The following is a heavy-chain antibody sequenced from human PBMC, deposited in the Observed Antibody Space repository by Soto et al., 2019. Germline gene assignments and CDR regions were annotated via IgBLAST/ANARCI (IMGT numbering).Heavy chain of an antibody. J-gene: IGHJ4*02. CDR2: IWYDGSNK. Sequence: QVQLVESGGGVVQPGRSLRLSCAASGFTFSSYGMHWVRQAPGKGLEWVAVIWYDGSNKYYADSVKGRFTISRDNSKNTLYLQMNSLRAEDTAVYYCARDLGYSSSSLPSYWGQGTLVTVSS. CDR3: ARDLGYSSSSLPSY. V-gene: IGHV3-33*01. CDR1: GFTFSSYG. D-gene: IGHD6-13*01.